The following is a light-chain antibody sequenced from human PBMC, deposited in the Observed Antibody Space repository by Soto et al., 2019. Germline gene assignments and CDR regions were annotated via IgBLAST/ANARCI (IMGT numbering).Light chain of an antibody. V-gene: IGKV1-39*01. CDR2: GAS. CDR3: QQSLSTLLT. Sequence: DIQMTQSPSSLSASVGDRVTITCRASQSISGYLNCYQQKPGKAPKVLISGASTLHNGVPSRFSGRGSGTDFTLTISSLQPEDVATYYCQQSLSTLLTFGGGTKVDIK. J-gene: IGKJ4*01. CDR1: QSISGY.